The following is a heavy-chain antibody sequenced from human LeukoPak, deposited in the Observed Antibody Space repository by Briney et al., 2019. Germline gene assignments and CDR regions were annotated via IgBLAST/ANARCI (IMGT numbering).Heavy chain of an antibody. V-gene: IGHV1-2*02. D-gene: IGHD3-10*01. CDR3: ARSPRFGELAWFDP. CDR2: INPNSGGT. CDR1: GYTFTGYY. J-gene: IGHJ5*02. Sequence: ASVKVSCKASGYTFTGYYMHWVRQAPGQGLEWMGWINPNSGGTNYAQKFQGRVTMTRDTSISTAYMELSRLRSDDTAVYYCARSPRFGELAWFDPWGQGTLVTVSS.